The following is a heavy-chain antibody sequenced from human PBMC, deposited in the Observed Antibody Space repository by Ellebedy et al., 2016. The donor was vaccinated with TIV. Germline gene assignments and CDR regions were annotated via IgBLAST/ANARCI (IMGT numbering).Heavy chain of an antibody. CDR2: IWYDGTDK. D-gene: IGHD1-26*01. J-gene: IGHJ4*02. CDR1: GFTFSSYG. CDR3: ARDRKSRVGVTFYFDY. V-gene: IGHV3-33*01. Sequence: GESLKISCAASGFTFSSYGMHWVRQAPGKGLEWVAVIWYDGTDKYYAESVKGRFTLSRDSSKNTLYLQMNSLRAEDTAVYYCARDRKSRVGVTFYFDYWGQGNLVTVSS.